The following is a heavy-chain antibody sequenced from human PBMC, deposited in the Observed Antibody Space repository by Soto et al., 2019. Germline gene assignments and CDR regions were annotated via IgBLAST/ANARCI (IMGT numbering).Heavy chain of an antibody. Sequence: SQTCSLTCXISGDSVSSNSAAWSWIRQSPSRGLEWLGRTYYRSKWNSNYAVSVKGRVTINPDTSKNQFSLQLNSVPPEDTAVYYCARDEGGPWGQGTLVTVSS. CDR2: TYYRSKWNS. J-gene: IGHJ4*02. V-gene: IGHV6-1*01. CDR3: ARDEGGP. CDR1: GDSVSSNSAA.